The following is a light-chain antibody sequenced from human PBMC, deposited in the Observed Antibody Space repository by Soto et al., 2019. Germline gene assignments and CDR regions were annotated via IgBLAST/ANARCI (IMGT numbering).Light chain of an antibody. CDR1: QSINTK. Sequence: DIQMTQSPSSLSASVGDRVTITCRASQSINTKLNWYQQKPGKVHNLLIYAASSLQTGVPSRLSGSGSGTDFTLTISSLQPDDFATYYCQQYNSYSRTFGQGTKVDIX. J-gene: IGKJ1*01. CDR3: QQYNSYSRT. CDR2: AAS. V-gene: IGKV1-39*01.